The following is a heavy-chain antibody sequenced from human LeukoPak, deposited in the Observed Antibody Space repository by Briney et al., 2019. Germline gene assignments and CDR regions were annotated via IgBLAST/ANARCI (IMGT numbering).Heavy chain of an antibody. CDR1: GFTFSNYG. V-gene: IGHV3-30*18. Sequence: GGSLRLSCTASGFTFSNYGMHWVRQAPGKGLEWVAFISYDGTNKHYADSVKGRFSISRDTSDYTLYLQMNSLRADDTAVYYCAKDRSTGWYGGFDYWGQGTLVTVSS. J-gene: IGHJ4*02. D-gene: IGHD6-19*01. CDR3: AKDRSTGWYGGFDY. CDR2: ISYDGTNK.